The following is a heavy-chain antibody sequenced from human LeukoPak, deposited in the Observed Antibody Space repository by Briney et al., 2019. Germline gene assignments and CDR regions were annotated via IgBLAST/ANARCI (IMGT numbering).Heavy chain of an antibody. D-gene: IGHD1-26*01. CDR2: ISGSGGST. J-gene: IGHJ4*02. V-gene: IGHV3-23*01. Sequence: PGGSLRLSCAASGFTFSTYAMSWVRQAPGKGLEWASAISGSGGSTYYADSVKGRFTISRDNSKNTLYLQMNSLRAEDTAVYYCAKGGGLSSPIANWGQGTLVTVSS. CDR3: AKGGGLSSPIAN. CDR1: GFTFSTYA.